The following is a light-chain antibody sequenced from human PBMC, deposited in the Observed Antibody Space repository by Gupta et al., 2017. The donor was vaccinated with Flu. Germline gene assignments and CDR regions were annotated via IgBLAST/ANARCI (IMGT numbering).Light chain of an antibody. CDR1: RVGYNY. J-gene: IGLJ3*02. CDR3: QSWFPQVV. V-gene: IGLV3-1*01. CDR2: HDA. Sequence: GSGDRVGYNYVSWYYHKQGQPTILIIYHDAERPSSIPERGSGSKSGNTATLTISGTQSLDEADYYCQSWFPQVVVGGGTKLSVL.